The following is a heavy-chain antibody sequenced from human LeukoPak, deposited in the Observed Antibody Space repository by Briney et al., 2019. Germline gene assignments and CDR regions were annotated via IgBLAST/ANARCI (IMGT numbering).Heavy chain of an antibody. CDR1: GFTFDDYA. V-gene: IGHV3-9*03. J-gene: IGHJ4*02. Sequence: GRSLRLSCAASGFTFDDYAMHWVRQAPGKGLEWVSGISWNSGSIVYADSVKGRFTISRDNAKNSLYLQMNSLRAEDMALYYCAKDIGAAGTSYYFDYWGQGTLVTVSS. CDR3: AKDIGAAGTSYYFDY. D-gene: IGHD6-13*01. CDR2: ISWNSGSI.